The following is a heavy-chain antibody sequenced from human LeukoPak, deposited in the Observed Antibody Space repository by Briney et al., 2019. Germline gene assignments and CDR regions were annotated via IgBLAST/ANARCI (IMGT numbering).Heavy chain of an antibody. D-gene: IGHD4-17*01. J-gene: IGHJ4*02. CDR3: AKDYDYGFDY. CDR1: GFTFDDYA. Sequence: GRSLRLSCAASGFTFDDYAMHWVRPAPGKGLEWVSGISWNIDNIDYADSVRGRFTISRDNANNSLYLQMNSLRAEDTALYYCAKDYDYGFDYWGQGTLVTVSS. V-gene: IGHV3-9*01. CDR2: ISWNIDNI.